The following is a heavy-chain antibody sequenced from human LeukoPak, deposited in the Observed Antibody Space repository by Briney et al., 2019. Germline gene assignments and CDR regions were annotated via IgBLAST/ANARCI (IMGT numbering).Heavy chain of an antibody. CDR1: GVSFSGYY. V-gene: IGHV4-34*01. J-gene: IGHJ4*03. CDR2: INHSGST. Sequence: SETLSLTCAVYGVSFSGYYWSWIRQPPGKGLEWIGEINHSGSTNYNPSLKSRVTISVDASKNQFSLKLSSVTAADTAVYYCATQIYCSGGSCSDYWGQGTLVTVSS. D-gene: IGHD2-15*01. CDR3: ATQIYCSGGSCSDY.